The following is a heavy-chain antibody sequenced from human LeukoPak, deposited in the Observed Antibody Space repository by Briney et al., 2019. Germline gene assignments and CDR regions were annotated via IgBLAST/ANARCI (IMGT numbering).Heavy chain of an antibody. D-gene: IGHD3-3*01. CDR2: INPNSGGT. V-gene: IGHV1-2*06. CDR1: GYTFTGYY. CDR3: ARDPFTYYDFGSGYRDY. J-gene: IGHJ4*02. Sequence: ASVKVSCKASGYTFTGYYMHWVRQAPGQGLEWMGRINPNSGGTNYAQKFQGRVTMTRDTSISTAYMELSRLRSDDTAVYYCARDPFTYYDFGSGYRDYWGQGTLVTVSS.